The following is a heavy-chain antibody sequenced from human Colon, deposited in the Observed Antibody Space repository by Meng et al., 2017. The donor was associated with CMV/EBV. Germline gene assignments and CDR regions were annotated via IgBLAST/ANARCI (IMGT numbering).Heavy chain of an antibody. D-gene: IGHD3-10*01. CDR2: IYYTGRT. CDR1: GVSITSYY. Sequence: SETLSLTCTVSGVSITSYYWSWIRQPPGKGLEWIGYIYYTGRTNYKSSLKSRVTISLDMSKNQFSLYLSSVTAADTAVYYCARDSYHYGSSTYNWFDPWGQGILVTVSS. CDR3: ARDSYHYGSSTYNWFDP. V-gene: IGHV4-59*01. J-gene: IGHJ5*02.